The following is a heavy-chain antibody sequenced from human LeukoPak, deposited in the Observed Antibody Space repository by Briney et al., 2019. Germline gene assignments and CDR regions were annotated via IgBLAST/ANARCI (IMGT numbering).Heavy chain of an antibody. CDR1: GFTFSSYA. Sequence: GGSLRLSCAASGFTFSSYAMSWVRQAPGKGLEWVSAISGSGGSTYYADSVKGRFTISRDNSKNTLYLQMNSLRAEDTAVYYCAKDVINYYDFWSGYYPLDYWGQGTLVTVSS. CDR3: AKDVINYYDFWSGYYPLDY. D-gene: IGHD3-3*01. J-gene: IGHJ4*02. V-gene: IGHV3-23*01. CDR2: ISGSGGST.